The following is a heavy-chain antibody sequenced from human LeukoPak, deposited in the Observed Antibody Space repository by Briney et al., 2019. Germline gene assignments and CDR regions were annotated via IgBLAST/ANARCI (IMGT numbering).Heavy chain of an antibody. J-gene: IGHJ4*02. Sequence: GGSLRLSCAASGFSFDDYAMHWVRQAPGKGLEWVSLISWDGGDTFYADSVKGRFTISRDNSRNSLYLQMNSLRPEDTALYYCAKIPVTYYYDSSGYEFDYWGQGTLVTVSS. D-gene: IGHD3-22*01. CDR1: GFSFDDYA. CDR2: ISWDGGDT. CDR3: AKIPVTYYYDSSGYEFDY. V-gene: IGHV3-43D*03.